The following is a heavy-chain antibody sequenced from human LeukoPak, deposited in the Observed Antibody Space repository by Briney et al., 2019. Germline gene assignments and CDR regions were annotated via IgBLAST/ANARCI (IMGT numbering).Heavy chain of an antibody. CDR1: GFTFSSYG. Sequence: GGSLRLSCAASGFTFSSYGMHWVRQAPGKGLEWVAVISYDGSNKYYADSVKGRFTISRDNSKNTLYLQMNSLRAEDTAVYYCAKDRRGYGYFDYWGQGTLVTVSS. CDR2: ISYDGSNK. D-gene: IGHD3-3*01. CDR3: AKDRRGYGYFDY. J-gene: IGHJ4*02. V-gene: IGHV3-30*18.